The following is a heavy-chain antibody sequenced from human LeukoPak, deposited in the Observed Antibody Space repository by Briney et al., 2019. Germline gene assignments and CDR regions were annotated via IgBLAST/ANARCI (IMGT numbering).Heavy chain of an antibody. CDR3: ARKAPYYSDGSGTLGTYYFDN. CDR2: INPSGGST. Sequence: ASVKVSCKASGYTFTSYYMHWVRQAPGQGLEWMGIINPSGGSTSYAQKFQGRVTMTRDMSTSTVYMELSSLRSEDTAVYYCARKAPYYSDGSGTLGTYYFDNWGQGTLVTVSS. D-gene: IGHD3-22*01. CDR1: GYTFTSYY. V-gene: IGHV1-46*01. J-gene: IGHJ4*02.